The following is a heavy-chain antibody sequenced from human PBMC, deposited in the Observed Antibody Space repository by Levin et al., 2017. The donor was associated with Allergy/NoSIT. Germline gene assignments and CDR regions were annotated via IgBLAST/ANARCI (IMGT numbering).Heavy chain of an antibody. V-gene: IGHV3-23*01. J-gene: IGHJ4*02. D-gene: IGHD6-13*01. CDR3: ARHLGAAGREYDY. Sequence: SGGSLRLSCTASGFTFSNYPMSWVRQTPGKGLEWVSAIGASSGTTYYADSVKGRFTISKDYSKDILYLQMNSLRAEDTAVYYCARHLGAAGREYDYWGRGTLVTVSS. CDR2: IGASSGTT. CDR1: GFTFSNYP.